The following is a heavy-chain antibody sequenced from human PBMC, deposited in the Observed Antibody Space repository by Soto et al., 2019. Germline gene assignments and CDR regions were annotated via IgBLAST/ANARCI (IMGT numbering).Heavy chain of an antibody. CDR1: GGSFSGYY. CDR2: INHSGST. Sequence: SETLSLTCAVYGGSFSGYYWSWIRQPPGKGLEWIGEINHSGSTNYNPSLKSRVTISVDTSKNQFSLKLSSVTAADTAVYYCARAYSSGRWFDPWGQGTLVTVSS. D-gene: IGHD6-19*01. J-gene: IGHJ5*02. V-gene: IGHV4-34*01. CDR3: ARAYSSGRWFDP.